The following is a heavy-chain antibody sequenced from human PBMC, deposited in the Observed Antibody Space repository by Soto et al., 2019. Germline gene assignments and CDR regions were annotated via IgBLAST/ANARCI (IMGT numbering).Heavy chain of an antibody. CDR3: ARRACGRGGPCDY. CDR2: IRVCGGNT. CDR1: GFSGSSYA. D-gene: IGHD1-26*01. Sequence: EVQLLESGGGLVQPGGSLRLSCAASGFSGSSYAFHWVRQDPGKGLGWVSGIRVCGGNTYYADTVKGRLTISRDNSQHTLYLQMNRLLAENRAIYFSARRACGRGGPCDYVGQGTMVTVSS. J-gene: IGHJ4*02. V-gene: IGHV3-23*01.